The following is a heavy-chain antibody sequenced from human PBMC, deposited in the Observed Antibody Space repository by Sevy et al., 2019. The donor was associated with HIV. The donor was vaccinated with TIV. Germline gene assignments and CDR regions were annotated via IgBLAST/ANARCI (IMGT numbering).Heavy chain of an antibody. D-gene: IGHD4-17*01. CDR2: IRGSGGST. CDR3: AKDDFDYGDYYYMDV. V-gene: IGHV3-23*01. Sequence: VGSLRLSCAASGFTFSSYAMSWVRQAPGKALEWVSAIRGSGGSTYYADSVKGRFTISRDNSKNTLYLQMNSLRAEDTAVYYCAKDDFDYGDYYYMDVWGKGTTVTVSS. CDR1: GFTFSSYA. J-gene: IGHJ6*03.